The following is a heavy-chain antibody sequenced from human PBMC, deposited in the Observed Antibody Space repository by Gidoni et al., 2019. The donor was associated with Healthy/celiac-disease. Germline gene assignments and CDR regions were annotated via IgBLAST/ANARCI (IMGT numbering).Heavy chain of an antibody. CDR3: ARGYCGGDCYSTGLGAFDI. V-gene: IGHV1-69*01. J-gene: IGHJ3*02. CDR2: IIPIFGTA. D-gene: IGHD2-21*02. Sequence: PGQGLEWMGGIIPIFGTANYAQKFQGRVTITADESTSTAYMGLSSLRSEDTAVYYCARGYCGGDCYSTGLGAFDIWGQGTMVTVSS.